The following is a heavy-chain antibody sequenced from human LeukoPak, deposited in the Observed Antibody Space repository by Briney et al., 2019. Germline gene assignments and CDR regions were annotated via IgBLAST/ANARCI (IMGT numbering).Heavy chain of an antibody. V-gene: IGHV3-21*01. CDR1: GFTFSSYS. CDR3: ARAGGDIVVVPAAIQWFDP. Sequence: GGSLRLSCAASGFTFSSYSMNWVRQAPGKGLEWVSSISSSSSYIYYADSVKGRFTISRDNAKNSLYLQMNSPRAEDTAVYYCARAGGDIVVVPAAIQWFDPWGQGTLVTVSS. J-gene: IGHJ5*02. CDR2: ISSSSSYI. D-gene: IGHD2-2*02.